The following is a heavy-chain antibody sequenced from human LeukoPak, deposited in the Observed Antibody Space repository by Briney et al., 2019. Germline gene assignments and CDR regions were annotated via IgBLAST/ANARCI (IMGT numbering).Heavy chain of an antibody. CDR1: GYTFTSYW. D-gene: IGHD4-17*01. CDR2: IYPGDSDT. V-gene: IGHV5-51*01. CDR3: ARVPFGDYARDY. J-gene: IGHJ4*02. Sequence: GESLKLSCKGSGYTFTSYWIGWVRQMPGKGLEWMGIIYPGDSDTKYSPSFQGQVTISADKSITTAYLQWSSLKASDTAMYYCARVPFGDYARDYWGQGTLVTVSS.